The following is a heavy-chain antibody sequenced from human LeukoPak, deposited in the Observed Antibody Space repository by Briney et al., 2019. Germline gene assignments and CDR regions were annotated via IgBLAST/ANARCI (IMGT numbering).Heavy chain of an antibody. Sequence: QPGGSLRLSCAASGFTFSSYGMHWVRQAPGKGLEWVAVIWYDGSNKYYADSVKGRFTISRDNSKNTLYLQMNSLRAEDTAVYYCARDETDSSGWGFDPWGQGTLATVSS. CDR2: IWYDGSNK. CDR1: GFTFSSYG. V-gene: IGHV3-33*01. CDR3: ARDETDSSGWGFDP. D-gene: IGHD6-19*01. J-gene: IGHJ5*02.